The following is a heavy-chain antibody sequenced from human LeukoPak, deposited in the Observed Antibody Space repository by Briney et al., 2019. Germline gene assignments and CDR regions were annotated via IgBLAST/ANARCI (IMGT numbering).Heavy chain of an antibody. CDR2: INHSGST. V-gene: IGHV4-34*01. Sequence: PSETLSLTCAVYSGSFSAYYWSWIRQPPGKGLEWIGEINHSGSTNYNPSLKSRVTISVDTSKNQFSLKLNSVIAADTAMYYCTRGPYSNLGRFDYWGQGTLVTVSS. CDR1: SGSFSAYY. D-gene: IGHD4-11*01. CDR3: TRGPYSNLGRFDY. J-gene: IGHJ4*02.